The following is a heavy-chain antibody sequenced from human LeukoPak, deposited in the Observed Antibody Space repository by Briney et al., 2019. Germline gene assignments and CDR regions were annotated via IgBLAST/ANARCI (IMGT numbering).Heavy chain of an antibody. CDR3: ARRTYSGSPYDWFDP. D-gene: IGHD1-26*01. J-gene: IGHJ5*02. V-gene: IGHV4-59*12. CDR2: IYYSGST. Sequence: SETLSLTCTVSGGSISSYYWSWIRQPPGKGLEWIGYIYYSGSTNYNPSLKSRVTISVDTSKNQFSLKLSSVTAADTAVYYCARRTYSGSPYDWFDPWGQGTLVTVSS. CDR1: GGSISSYY.